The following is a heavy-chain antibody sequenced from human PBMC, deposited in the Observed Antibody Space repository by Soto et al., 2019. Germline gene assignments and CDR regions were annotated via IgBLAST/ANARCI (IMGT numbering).Heavy chain of an antibody. CDR1: GYTFTRYH. CDR3: ARINDYDAMDV. Sequence: QVQLVQSGAEVKKPGASVNIACKASGYTFTRYHIHWVRQAPGQGLEWMGIINQSGGSTTFAQKFPGRVSVTRDTSTSTVYMELNSLRSDDTAVYYCARINDYDAMDVGGQGTTVTVSS. V-gene: IGHV1-46*01. CDR2: INQSGGST. J-gene: IGHJ6*02.